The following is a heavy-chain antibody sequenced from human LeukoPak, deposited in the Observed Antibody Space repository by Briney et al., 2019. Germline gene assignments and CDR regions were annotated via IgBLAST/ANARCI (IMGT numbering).Heavy chain of an antibody. CDR1: GFTFGSYA. Sequence: GGSLRLSCAASGFTFGSYAMHWVRQAPGKGLEWVAVISYDGSNKYYADSVKGRFTISRDNSKNTLYLQMNSLRAEDTAVYYCAKNAHGDYYFDYWGQGTLVTVSS. V-gene: IGHV3-30-3*02. CDR3: AKNAHGDYYFDY. J-gene: IGHJ4*02. CDR2: ISYDGSNK.